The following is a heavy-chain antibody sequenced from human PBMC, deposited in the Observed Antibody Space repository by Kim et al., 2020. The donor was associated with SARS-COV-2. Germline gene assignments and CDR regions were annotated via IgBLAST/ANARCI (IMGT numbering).Heavy chain of an antibody. CDR3: ARDMYYDILTGYFPDY. CDR2: ISYDGSNK. CDR1: GFTFSSYA. V-gene: IGHV3-30-3*01. J-gene: IGHJ4*01. D-gene: IGHD3-9*01. Sequence: GGSLRLSCAASGFTFSSYAMHWVRQAPGKGLEWVAVISYDGSNKYYADSVKGRFTISRDNSKNTLYLQMNSLRAEDTAVYYCARDMYYDILTGYFPDYWG.